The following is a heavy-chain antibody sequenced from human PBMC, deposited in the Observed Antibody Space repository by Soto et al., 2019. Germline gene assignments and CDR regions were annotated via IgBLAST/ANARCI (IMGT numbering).Heavy chain of an antibody. CDR2: IFYSGST. V-gene: IGHV4-39*01. CDR3: ARQPTTGDTDLWFDP. Sequence: QLQLLESGPGLVKASETLSLTCNVSGGSISTSRSYWAWIRQPPGKGLEWLANIFYSGSTYYIPSLASRVTVSVDTSKNEFSLKLRSVTAADTAVYYSARQPTTGDTDLWFDPWGQGTLVTVSS. J-gene: IGHJ5*02. CDR1: GGSISTSRSY. D-gene: IGHD2-21*01.